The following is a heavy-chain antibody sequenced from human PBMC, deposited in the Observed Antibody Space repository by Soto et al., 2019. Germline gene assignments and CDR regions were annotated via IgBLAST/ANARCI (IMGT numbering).Heavy chain of an antibody. V-gene: IGHV4-61*01. CDR3: ARTTAVPNTLRSRYFFDY. Sequence: SSETLSLTCAVSGGSVSNKTYYWSWIRQPPGKRLEWIGYVYYSGTTNYNPSLESRVTISVDLSKNQFSLRLSSVTTADTALYYCARTTAVPNTLRSRYFFDYWGQGTLVTVSS. CDR2: VYYSGTT. D-gene: IGHD4-17*01. CDR1: GGSVSNKTYY. J-gene: IGHJ4*02.